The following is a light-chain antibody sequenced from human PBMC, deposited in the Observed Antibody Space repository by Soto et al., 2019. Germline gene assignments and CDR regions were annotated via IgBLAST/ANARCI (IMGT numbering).Light chain of an antibody. Sequence: IQMTHSPSTLSASVGDRVTITCLASQSISSWLAWYQQKPGKAPKLLIYDASSLESGVPSRFSGSGSGTEFTLTISSLQPDDFETYYCQQYNSYSWTFGQGTKVDIK. J-gene: IGKJ1*01. CDR1: QSISSW. CDR3: QQYNSYSWT. CDR2: DAS. V-gene: IGKV1-5*01.